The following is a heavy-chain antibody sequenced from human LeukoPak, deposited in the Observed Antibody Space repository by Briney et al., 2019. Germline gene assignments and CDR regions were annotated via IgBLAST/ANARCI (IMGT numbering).Heavy chain of an antibody. J-gene: IGHJ4*02. CDR3: AKDIGLGYCSGGSCSFDY. Sequence: GRSLRLSCAASGFTFDDYAMHWVRQAPGKGLEWVSGISWNSGSIGYADSVKGRFTISRDNAKNSLYLQMNSLRAEDTALYYCAKDIGLGYCSGGSCSFDYWGQGTLVTVSS. V-gene: IGHV3-9*01. CDR2: ISWNSGSI. D-gene: IGHD2-15*01. CDR1: GFTFDDYA.